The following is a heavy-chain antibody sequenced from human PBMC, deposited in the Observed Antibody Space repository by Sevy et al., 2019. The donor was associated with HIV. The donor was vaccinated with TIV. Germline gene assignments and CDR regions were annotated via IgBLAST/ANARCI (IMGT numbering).Heavy chain of an antibody. D-gene: IGHD3-10*01. CDR3: AKDNTLLLWFGELSGYFDY. Sequence: GGSLRLSCAASGFTFSSYAMSWVRQAPGKGLEWVSAISGSGGSTYYAHSVKGRFTISRDNSKNTLYLQMNSLRAEDTAVYYCAKDNTLLLWFGELSGYFDYWGQGTLVTVSS. J-gene: IGHJ4*02. V-gene: IGHV3-23*01. CDR1: GFTFSSYA. CDR2: ISGSGGST.